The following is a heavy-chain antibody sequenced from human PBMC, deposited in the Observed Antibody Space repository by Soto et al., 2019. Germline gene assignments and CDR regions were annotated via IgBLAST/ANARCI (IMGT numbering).Heavy chain of an antibody. CDR2: ISHSGTTI. D-gene: IGHD3-10*01. V-gene: IGHV3-11*01. CDR1: GFTFSDYY. CDR3: AADPYYYASSY. J-gene: IGHJ4*02. Sequence: GGSLRLSCATSGFTFSDYYMTWIRQAPGKGLEWVSYISHSGTTIHYADSVKGRFTVSRDNAQNSLYLQMDSLRAEDTAVYYCAADPYYYASSYWGQGTLVTVSS.